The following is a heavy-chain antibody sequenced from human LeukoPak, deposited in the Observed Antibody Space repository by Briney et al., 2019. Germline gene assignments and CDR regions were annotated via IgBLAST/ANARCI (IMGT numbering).Heavy chain of an antibody. CDR3: AGILGYCSGGSCPIKDY. D-gene: IGHD2-15*01. J-gene: IGHJ4*02. CDR2: ISGSGSST. Sequence: GGSLRLSCAASGFTFSSYVVSWVRQAPGKGLEWVSAISGSGSSTYYADSVKGRFTLSRDNSKNTLYLQMNSLSAEDTAVYYCAGILGYCSGGSCPIKDYWGQGTLVTVSS. V-gene: IGHV3-23*01. CDR1: GFTFSSYV.